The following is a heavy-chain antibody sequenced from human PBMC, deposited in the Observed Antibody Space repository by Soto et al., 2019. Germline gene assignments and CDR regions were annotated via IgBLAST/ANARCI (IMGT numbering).Heavy chain of an antibody. J-gene: IGHJ6*02. V-gene: IGHV3-74*01. CDR3: ARPGYSNYGPGVDV. Sequence: EVQLVESGGGLVQPGGSLRLSCAASGFTFSVYWMHWVRQAPGKGLVWVSRIDSDGSTTSYAGSVKGRFTISRDNAKSTLYLQMNSLRAEDTAVYYCARPGYSNYGPGVDVWGQGTTVTVSS. D-gene: IGHD4-4*01. CDR1: GFTFSVYW. CDR2: IDSDGSTT.